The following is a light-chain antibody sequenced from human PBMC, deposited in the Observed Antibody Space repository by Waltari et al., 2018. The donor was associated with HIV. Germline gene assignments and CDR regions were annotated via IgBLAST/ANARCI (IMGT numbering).Light chain of an antibody. CDR3: HQYHNWPPFT. J-gene: IGKJ2*01. Sequence: EVVLTQSPATLSVSPGERATLSCWASQNVNNYLAWYQQKPGQAPRLLIYDASNRATGVPARFSGRWSGTEFTLTITSLQSEDFAVYYCHQYHNWPPFTFGQGTKLEI. V-gene: IGKV3-15*01. CDR1: QNVNNY. CDR2: DAS.